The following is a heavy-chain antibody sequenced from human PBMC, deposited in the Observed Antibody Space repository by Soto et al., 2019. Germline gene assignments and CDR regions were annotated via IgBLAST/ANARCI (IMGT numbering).Heavy chain of an antibody. CDR3: ARGVFKPANYHGMDA. CDR2: INPNSGGT. V-gene: IGHV1-2*02. Sequence: ASVKVSCKASAYTFTGYYIHWVRQAPGQGLEWMGWINPNSGGTNYAQKFQGRVTMTRDTSISTAYMELSRVISDDTAVYYCARGVFKPANYHGMDAWGQGTTVTVSS. CDR1: AYTFTGYY. D-gene: IGHD6-13*01. J-gene: IGHJ6*02.